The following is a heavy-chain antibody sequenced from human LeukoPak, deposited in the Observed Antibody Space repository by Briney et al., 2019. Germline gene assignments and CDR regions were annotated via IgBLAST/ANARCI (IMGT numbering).Heavy chain of an antibody. CDR1: GYSFISYG. CDR2: ISDDGRNK. Sequence: GSLRLSCAASGYSFISYGMHWVRQAPGKGLEWVGVISDDGRNKKYADSVKGRFTISRDNSKDTLYLQMNSLRDEDTAVYYCAKRPSDYGDYVTYFDYWGQGTLVTVSS. D-gene: IGHD4-17*01. J-gene: IGHJ4*02. V-gene: IGHV3-30*18. CDR3: AKRPSDYGDYVTYFDY.